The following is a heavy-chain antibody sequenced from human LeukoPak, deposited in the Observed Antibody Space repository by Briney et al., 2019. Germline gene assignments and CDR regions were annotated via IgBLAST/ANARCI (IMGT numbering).Heavy chain of an antibody. CDR3: ATLTTVVTSNDY. V-gene: IGHV1-69-2*01. D-gene: IGHD4-23*01. CDR1: GYTFTDYY. CDR2: VDPEDGET. J-gene: IGHJ4*02. Sequence: ASVKVSCKVSGYTFTDYYMHWVQQAPGKGLEWMGLVDPEDGETIYAEKFQGRATITADTSTDTAYMELSSLRSEDTAVYYCATLTTVVTSNDYWGQGTLVTVSS.